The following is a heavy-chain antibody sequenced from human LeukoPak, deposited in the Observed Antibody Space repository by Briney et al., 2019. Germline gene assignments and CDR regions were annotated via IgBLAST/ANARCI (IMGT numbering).Heavy chain of an antibody. CDR2: ISSNGATT. CDR1: GFTFNRFY. CDR3: VKDRSIAAPNNDFFDS. V-gene: IGHV3-64D*06. D-gene: IGHD6-6*01. Sequence: GGSLRLSCSASGFTFNRFYLHWVRQAPGKGLEFVSHISSNGATTYYADSVKGRFTISRDNSRNTLYLQMSSLRADDTAVYYCVKDRSIAAPNNDFFDSWGQGALVTVSS. J-gene: IGHJ4*02.